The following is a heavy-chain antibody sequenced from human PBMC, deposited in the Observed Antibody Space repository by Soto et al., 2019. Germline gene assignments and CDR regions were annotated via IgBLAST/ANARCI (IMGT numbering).Heavy chain of an antibody. CDR1: GFPFSRHT. V-gene: IGHV3-30-3*01. J-gene: IGHJ4*02. CDR3: AREVYYDFWSGDNTHPYYFDD. D-gene: IGHD3-3*01. Sequence: QVQLVESGGGVVQPGRSLRLSCAASGFPFSRHTMHWVRQAPGKGLEWVAAISDDGSNTYYADSVKGRFTISRDNSKNALELQMNSLGSEDTAVHHCAREVYYDFWSGDNTHPYYFDDWGQGTLVTVSS. CDR2: ISDDGSNT.